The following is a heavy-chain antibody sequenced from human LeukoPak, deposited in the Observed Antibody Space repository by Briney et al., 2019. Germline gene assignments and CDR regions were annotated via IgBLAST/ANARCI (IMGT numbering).Heavy chain of an antibody. CDR3: ARITIAAVTLIFDY. Sequence: GGSLRLSCAASGFTFSSYAMSWVRQAPGKGLDWVSSISGSGGDTYYSDSVRGRFTISRDNSKNTLYMQMNSLSVEDTAVYYCARITIAAVTLIFDYWGQGTLVTVSS. CDR2: ISGSGGDT. D-gene: IGHD6-13*01. V-gene: IGHV3-23*01. CDR1: GFTFSSYA. J-gene: IGHJ4*02.